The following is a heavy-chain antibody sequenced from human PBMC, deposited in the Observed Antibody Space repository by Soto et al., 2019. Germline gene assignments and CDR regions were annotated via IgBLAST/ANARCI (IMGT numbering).Heavy chain of an antibody. V-gene: IGHV2-5*02. CDR2: IYWDDDK. CDR1: GFSLSTSGVG. CDR3: AHSTSTRHYDFWSGPRPDV. J-gene: IGHJ6*02. Sequence: SGPTLVNPIQTLTLTCTFSGFSLSTSGVGVGWIRQPPGKALEWLALIYWDDDKRYSPSLKSRLTITKDTSKNQVVLTMTNMDPVYTATYYCAHSTSTRHYDFWSGPRPDVWGQGTTVTVSS. D-gene: IGHD3-3*01.